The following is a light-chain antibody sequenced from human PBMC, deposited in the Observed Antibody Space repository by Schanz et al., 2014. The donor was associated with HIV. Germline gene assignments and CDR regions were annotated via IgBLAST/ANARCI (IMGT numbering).Light chain of an antibody. CDR3: QSFDSSLSAVV. Sequence: QSVLTQPPSASGTPGQRVSISCSGSSSNIGSNSVNWYQQLPGTAPKLLISGNNNRPSGVPDRFSGSKSGTSASLAITGLQDEDEADYYCQSFDSSLSAVVFGGGTKLTVL. CDR1: SSNIGSNS. V-gene: IGLV1-44*01. J-gene: IGLJ2*01. CDR2: GNN.